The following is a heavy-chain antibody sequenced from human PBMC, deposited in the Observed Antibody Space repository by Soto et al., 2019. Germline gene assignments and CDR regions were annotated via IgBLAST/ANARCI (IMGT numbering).Heavy chain of an antibody. CDR3: ARVTLKAGNWFDP. CDR2: INPNSRGT. V-gene: IGHV1-2*02. CDR1: GYTFTDYF. J-gene: IGHJ5*02. Sequence: QVQLVQSGAEVKKPGASVKVSCKASGYTFTDYFIHWVRQAPGQGFEWMGWINPNSRGTNYAQKFQGRVTMTRVTSNNTAYMELRGLRSDDTAVYYCARVTLKAGNWFDPWGQGTLVTVSS.